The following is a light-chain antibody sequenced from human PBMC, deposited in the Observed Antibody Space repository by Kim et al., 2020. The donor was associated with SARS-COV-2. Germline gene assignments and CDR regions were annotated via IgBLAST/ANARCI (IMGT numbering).Light chain of an antibody. J-gene: IGLJ3*02. CDR3: CSYAGSPV. V-gene: IGLV2-11*01. CDR2: DVN. Sequence: QSALIQPRSVSGSPGQSVAISCTGTSSDVGGYNFVSWYQQYPGKAPKVMIYDVNKRPSGVPDRFSGSKSGNTASLTISGLQAEDEADYYCCSYAGSPVFGGGTKVTVL. CDR1: SSDVGGYNF.